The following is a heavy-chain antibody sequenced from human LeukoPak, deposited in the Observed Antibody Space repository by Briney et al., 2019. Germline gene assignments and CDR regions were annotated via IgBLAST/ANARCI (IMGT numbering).Heavy chain of an antibody. J-gene: IGHJ4*02. CDR3: AKDHAPRDSGYGGDFDF. Sequence: PGGSLRLSCAASGFTFSSYAMSWVRQAPGEGLEWVSAISGSSRTTYYADSVKGRFTISRDNSKNTLYLQMNSLRADDTAVYYCAKDHAPRDSGYGGDFDFWGQGTLVTVSS. V-gene: IGHV3-23*01. CDR1: GFTFSSYA. D-gene: IGHD5-12*01. CDR2: ISGSSRTT.